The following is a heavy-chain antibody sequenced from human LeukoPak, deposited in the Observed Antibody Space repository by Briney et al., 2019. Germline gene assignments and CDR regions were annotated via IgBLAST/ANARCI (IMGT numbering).Heavy chain of an antibody. CDR3: ARSVGTTDLDY. Sequence: PGGSLRLSCAASGFTFSNYGMHWVRQAPGKGLEWVAVIWYDGSNKYYADSVKGRFTISRDNSKNTLYLQVNSLRAEDTAVYYCARSVGTTDLDYWGQGTLVTVSS. CDR2: IWYDGSNK. J-gene: IGHJ4*02. V-gene: IGHV3-33*01. D-gene: IGHD1-26*01. CDR1: GFTFSNYG.